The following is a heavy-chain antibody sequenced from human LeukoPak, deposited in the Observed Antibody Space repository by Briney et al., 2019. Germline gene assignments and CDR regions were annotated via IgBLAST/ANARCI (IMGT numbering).Heavy chain of an antibody. V-gene: IGHV4-4*02. D-gene: IGHD1-26*01. CDR3: TREDRPYCPFAY. CDR1: GGSIDITNY. Sequence: SGTLSLTCGVSGGSIDITNYWGWVRQAPGKGLEWIGEIAHDGTTNYNPSLRSRVAMSFDRANNQFSLSLTSVTAADTAVYYCTREDRPYCPFAYWGQGVLVTGSS. CDR2: IAHDGTT. J-gene: IGHJ4*02.